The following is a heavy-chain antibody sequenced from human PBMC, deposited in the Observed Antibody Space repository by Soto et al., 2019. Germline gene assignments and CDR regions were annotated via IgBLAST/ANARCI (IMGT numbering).Heavy chain of an antibody. CDR1: GYTFTGYY. Sequence: GASVKVSCKASGYTFTGYYMHWVRQAPGQGLEWMGWINPNSGGTNYAQKFQGWVTMTRDTSISTAYMELSRLRSDDTAVYYCARVGWELLGNWYDPWGQGTLVTVSS. D-gene: IGHD1-26*01. V-gene: IGHV1-2*04. CDR2: INPNSGGT. J-gene: IGHJ5*02. CDR3: ARVGWELLGNWYDP.